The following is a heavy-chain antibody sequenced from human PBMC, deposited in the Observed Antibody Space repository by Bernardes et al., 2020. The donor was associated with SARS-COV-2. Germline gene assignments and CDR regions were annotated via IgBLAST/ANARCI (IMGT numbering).Heavy chain of an antibody. D-gene: IGHD2-2*01. J-gene: IGHJ3*02. CDR3: AKDGVVVPAAMGAFDI. Sequence: GGSLRLSCAASGFTFSSYAMSWVRQAPGKGLEWVSAISGSGGSTYYADSVKGRFTISRDNSKNTLYLQMNSLRAEDTAVYYCAKDGVVVPAAMGAFDIWGQGTMVTVSS. V-gene: IGHV3-23*01. CDR2: ISGSGGST. CDR1: GFTFSSYA.